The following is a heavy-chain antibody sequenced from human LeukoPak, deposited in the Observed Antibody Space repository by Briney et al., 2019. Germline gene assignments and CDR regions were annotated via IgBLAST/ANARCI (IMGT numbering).Heavy chain of an antibody. CDR3: ARDETRPYYYGMDV. V-gene: IGHV3-48*03. Sequence: PGGSLRLSCAASGFTFSSYEMNWVRQAPGKGLEWVSYISSSGSTIYYADSVKGRFTISRDNAKNSLYLRMNSLRAEDTAVYYCARDETRPYYYGMDVWGQGTTVTVSS. J-gene: IGHJ6*02. CDR2: ISSSGSTI. CDR1: GFTFSSYE. D-gene: IGHD2-2*01.